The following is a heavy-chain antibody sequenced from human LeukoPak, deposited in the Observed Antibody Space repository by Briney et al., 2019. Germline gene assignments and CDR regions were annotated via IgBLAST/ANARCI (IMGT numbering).Heavy chain of an antibody. Sequence: ASVKVSCKASGYTFTSYGISWVRQAPGQGLEWMGGIIPIFGTPNYAQKFQGRVTITADESTSTAYMELSSLRSEDTAVYYCARILYYYDSSGYYPGAFDIWGQGTMVTVSS. J-gene: IGHJ3*02. CDR1: GYTFTSYG. V-gene: IGHV1-69*13. CDR3: ARILYYYDSSGYYPGAFDI. D-gene: IGHD3-22*01. CDR2: IIPIFGTP.